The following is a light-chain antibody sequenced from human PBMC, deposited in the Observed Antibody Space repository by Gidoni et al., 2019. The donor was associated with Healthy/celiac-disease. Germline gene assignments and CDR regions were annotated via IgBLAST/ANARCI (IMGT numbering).Light chain of an antibody. CDR2: DAS. Sequence: EIVLTQAPATLSLSPGERATLSCRASQSVSSYLARYQQKPGQAPRLLIYDASNRATGIPARFSCSGSGTDFTLTISSLVPEDFAVYYCQQRSNWLTFGGGTKVEIK. J-gene: IGKJ4*01. V-gene: IGKV3-11*01. CDR3: QQRSNWLT. CDR1: QSVSSY.